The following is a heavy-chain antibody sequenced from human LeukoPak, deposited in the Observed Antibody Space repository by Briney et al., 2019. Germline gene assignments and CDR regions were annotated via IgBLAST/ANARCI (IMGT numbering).Heavy chain of an antibody. CDR3: ARQLWLDY. CDR1: GFTFSSYV. V-gene: IGHV3-23*01. D-gene: IGHD5-18*01. CDR2: ISGSGGST. Sequence: PGGSLRLSCAASGFTFSSYVMSWVRQAPGKGLEWVSAISGSGGSTYYADSVKGRFTISRGNSKNTLNLQMNSLRAEDTAVYYCARQLWLDYWGQGTLVTVSS. J-gene: IGHJ4*02.